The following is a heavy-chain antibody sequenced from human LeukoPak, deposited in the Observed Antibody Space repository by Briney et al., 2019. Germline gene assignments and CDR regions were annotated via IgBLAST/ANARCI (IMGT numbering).Heavy chain of an antibody. CDR1: GFTFSSYE. J-gene: IGHJ6*03. V-gene: IGHV3-66*01. CDR2: IYSGGST. Sequence: PGGSLRLSCAASGFTFSSYEMNWVRQAPGKGLEWVSVIYSGGSTYYADSVKGRFTISRDNSKNTLYLQMNSLRAEDTAVYYCACTASTNYYYYYMDVWGKGTTVTISS. CDR3: ACTASTNYYYYYMDV. D-gene: IGHD5-18*01.